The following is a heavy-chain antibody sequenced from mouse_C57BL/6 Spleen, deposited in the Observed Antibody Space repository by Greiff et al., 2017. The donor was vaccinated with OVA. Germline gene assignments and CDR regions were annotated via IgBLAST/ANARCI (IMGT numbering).Heavy chain of an antibody. CDR2: IWTGGGT. J-gene: IGHJ1*03. CDR1: GFSLTSYA. CDR3: ARIRAYYYGSSPYWYFDV. V-gene: IGHV2-9-1*01. D-gene: IGHD1-1*01. Sequence: VQLKQSGPGLVAPSQSLSITCTVSGFSLTSYAISWVRQPPGKGLEWLGVIWTGGGTNYNSALKSRLSISKDNSKSQVFLKMNSLQTDDTARYYCARIRAYYYGSSPYWYFDVWGTGTTVTVSS.